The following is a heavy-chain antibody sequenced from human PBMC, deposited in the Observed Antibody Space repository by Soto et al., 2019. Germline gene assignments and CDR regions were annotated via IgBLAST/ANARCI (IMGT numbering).Heavy chain of an antibody. V-gene: IGHV4-39*01. CDR3: GRLEGLATISYYFDY. D-gene: IGHD3-9*01. CDR2: VYYSGST. CDR1: GYSVSSSSYY. Sequence: SETLSLTCTVSGYSVSSSSYYWGWVRQPPGKGLEWIGSVYYSGSTYYNPSLESRVTISVDKSKNQFSLKLMSLSAADTAVYYCGRLEGLATISYYFDYWGQGALVTVSS. J-gene: IGHJ4*02.